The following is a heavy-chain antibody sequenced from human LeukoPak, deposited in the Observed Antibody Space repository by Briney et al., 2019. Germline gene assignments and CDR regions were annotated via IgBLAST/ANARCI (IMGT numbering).Heavy chain of an antibody. Sequence: GGSLRLSCAASGFTFSDYYMSWIRQAPGKGLEWVSYISSSGSTIYYADSVKGRFTISRDNAKNSLYLQMNSLRVEDTAVYYCARVAKFYYGSETYYFFEHWGQGTPVTASS. CDR3: ARVAKFYYGSETYYFFEH. J-gene: IGHJ4*02. CDR2: ISSSGSTI. CDR1: GFTFSDYY. V-gene: IGHV3-11*04. D-gene: IGHD3-10*01.